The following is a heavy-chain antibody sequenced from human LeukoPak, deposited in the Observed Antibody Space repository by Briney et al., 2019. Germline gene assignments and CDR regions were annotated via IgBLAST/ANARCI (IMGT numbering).Heavy chain of an antibody. D-gene: IGHD3-22*01. V-gene: IGHV4-4*07. CDR3: ARMKFYDSTGYSPGHYMDV. CDR1: GGTIYSYY. Sequence: SETLSLTCTVSGGTIYSYYWSWIRQTAGKGLEWIGRFYPYVSTDHNPPLKSGGPMSVHKCQNQFALKLSSVTAADTAVYYCARMKFYDSTGYSPGHYMDVWGKGTTVTVSS. CDR2: FYPYVST. J-gene: IGHJ6*03.